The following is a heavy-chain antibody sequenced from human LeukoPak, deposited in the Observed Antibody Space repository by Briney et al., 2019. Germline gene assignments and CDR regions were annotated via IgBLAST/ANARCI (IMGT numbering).Heavy chain of an antibody. Sequence: PGRSLRLSCAASGFTFDDYAMHWVRQAPGKGLEWVSGISWNSGSIGYADSVKGRFTISRDNAKNSLYLQMNSLRAEDTAVYYCARDINRPRYYDILTGYPYYYYYYMDVWGKGTTVTVSS. CDR3: ARDINRPRYYDILTGYPYYYYYYMDV. J-gene: IGHJ6*03. CDR2: ISWNSGSI. D-gene: IGHD3-9*01. V-gene: IGHV3-9*01. CDR1: GFTFDDYA.